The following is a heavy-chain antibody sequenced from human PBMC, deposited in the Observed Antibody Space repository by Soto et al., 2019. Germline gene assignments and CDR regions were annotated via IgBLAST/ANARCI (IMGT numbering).Heavy chain of an antibody. V-gene: IGHV4-39*07. J-gene: IGHJ4*02. CDR3: ARGPSKWQPYY. Sequence: PSETLSLTCTVSGGSISSSSYYWGWIRQPPGKGLEWIGSIYYSGSTNYNPSLKSRVTISVDTSKNQFSLKLSSVTAADTAVYYCARGPSKWQPYYWGQGTLVTVSS. CDR1: GGSISSSSYY. CDR2: IYYSGST. D-gene: IGHD1-26*01.